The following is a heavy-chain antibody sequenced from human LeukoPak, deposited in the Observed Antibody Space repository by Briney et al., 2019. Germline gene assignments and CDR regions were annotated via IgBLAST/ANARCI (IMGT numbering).Heavy chain of an antibody. CDR3: AREGPSYYYMDV. Sequence: GGSLRLSCAASGFTFSSYSMNWVRQAPGKGLEWVSSISSSSSYIYYADSVKGRFTISRDNAKNSLYLQMNSLRAEDTAVYYCAREGPSYYYMDVWGKGTTVTVSS. V-gene: IGHV3-21*01. CDR1: GFTFSSYS. J-gene: IGHJ6*03. CDR2: ISSSSSYI.